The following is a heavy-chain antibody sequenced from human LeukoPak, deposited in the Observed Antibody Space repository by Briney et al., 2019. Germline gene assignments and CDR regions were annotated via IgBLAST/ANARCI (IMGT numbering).Heavy chain of an antibody. CDR2: INHSGST. CDR3: PRRRGPLMVRGVIMAFDY. CDR1: GGSFSGYY. J-gene: IGHJ4*02. V-gene: IGHV4-34*01. D-gene: IGHD3-10*01. Sequence: PSETLSLTCAVYGGSFSGYYWSWIRQPPGKGLEWIGEINHSGSTNYNPSPKSRVTISVDTSKNKFSLTPSSVTTADTAVYYCPRRRGPLMVRGVIMAFDYWGQGTLVTVSS.